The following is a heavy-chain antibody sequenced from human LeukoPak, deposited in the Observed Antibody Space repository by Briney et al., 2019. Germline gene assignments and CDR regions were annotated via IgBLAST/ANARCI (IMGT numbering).Heavy chain of an antibody. D-gene: IGHD3-10*01. CDR2: MNPNSGNT. V-gene: IGHV1-8*01. CDR3: ARDRGTYYYGSGSYYDNWFDP. Sequence: ASVKVSCKASGYTFTSYDTNWVRQATGQGLEWMGWMNPNSGNTGYAQKLQGRVTMTTDTSTSTAYMELRSLRSDDTAVYYCARDRGTYYYGSGSYYDNWFDPWGQGTLVTVSS. J-gene: IGHJ5*02. CDR1: GYTFTSYD.